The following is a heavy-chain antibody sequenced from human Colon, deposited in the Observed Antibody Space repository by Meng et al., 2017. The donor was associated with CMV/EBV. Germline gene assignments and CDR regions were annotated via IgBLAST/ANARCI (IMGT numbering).Heavy chain of an antibody. CDR2: ISYDGSNK. J-gene: IGHJ4*02. Sequence: VQLVESGGXLVKPGGSXRLSCAASGFTFSSYAMHWVRQAPGKGLEWVAVISYDGSNKYYADSVKGRFTISRDNSKNTLYLQMNSLRAEDTAVYYCARGTLSSIADPFDYWGQGTLVTVSS. CDR3: ARGTLSSIADPFDY. V-gene: IGHV3-30-3*01. D-gene: IGHD6-6*01. CDR1: GFTFSSYA.